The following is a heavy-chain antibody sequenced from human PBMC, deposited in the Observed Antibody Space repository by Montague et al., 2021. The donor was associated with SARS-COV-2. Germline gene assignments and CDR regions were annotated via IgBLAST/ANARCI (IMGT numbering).Heavy chain of an antibody. D-gene: IGHD6-13*01. Sequence: SETLSLTCAVSGGSINTNNWWTWVRQPPGEGLEWIGQIFHSGITNYNPSLESRVTISVDKYKDHFSLKLSSVTAADTAVYYCAGGRLLADSSSWYYFDYWGQGTLVAVSS. CDR1: GGSINTNNW. V-gene: IGHV4-4*02. J-gene: IGHJ4*02. CDR2: IFHSGIT. CDR3: AGGRLLADSSSWYYFDY.